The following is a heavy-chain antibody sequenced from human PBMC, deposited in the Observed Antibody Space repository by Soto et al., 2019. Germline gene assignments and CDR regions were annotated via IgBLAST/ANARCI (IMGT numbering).Heavy chain of an antibody. CDR3: ARLGTAMDLYYFDY. V-gene: IGHV4-39*01. D-gene: IGHD5-18*01. Sequence: SETLSLTCTVSGGSISSSIYYWGWIRQPPGKGLEWIGSIYYSGSTYYNPSLKSRVTISVDTSKNQFSLKLSSVTAADTAVYYCARLGTAMDLYYFDYWGQGTLVTVSS. CDR2: IYYSGST. J-gene: IGHJ4*02. CDR1: GGSISSSIYY.